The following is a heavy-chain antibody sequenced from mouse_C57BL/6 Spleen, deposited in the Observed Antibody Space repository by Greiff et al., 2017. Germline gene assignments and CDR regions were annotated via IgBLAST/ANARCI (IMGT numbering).Heavy chain of an antibody. CDR1: GYTFTSYW. CDR3: AAYPRFAY. CDR2: IDPSDSYT. J-gene: IGHJ3*01. V-gene: IGHV1-50*01. Sequence: VQLQQSGAELVKPGASVKLSCKASGYTFTSYWMQWVKQRPGQGLEWIGEIDPSDSYTNYNQKFKGKATLTVDTSSSTAYMQLSSLTSEDSAVYYCAAYPRFAYWGQGTLVTVSA.